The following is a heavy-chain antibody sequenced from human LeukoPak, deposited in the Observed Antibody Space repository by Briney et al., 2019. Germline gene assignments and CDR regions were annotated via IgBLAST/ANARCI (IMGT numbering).Heavy chain of an antibody. CDR3: AKDRKEWLRSVRYYFDY. CDR1: GGFIRCYY. Sequence: SETLSFTCTVSGGFIRCYYWSWIRQPPGKGLGWIAYFYYSGSTNYNPSLKSRVTISVDTSKNQFSLKLSSVTAADTAVYYCAKDRKEWLRSVRYYFDYWGQGTLVTVSS. J-gene: IGHJ4*02. CDR2: FYYSGST. D-gene: IGHD5-12*01. V-gene: IGHV4-59*13.